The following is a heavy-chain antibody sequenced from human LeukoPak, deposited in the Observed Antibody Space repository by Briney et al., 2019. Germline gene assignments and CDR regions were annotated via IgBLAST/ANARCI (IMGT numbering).Heavy chain of an antibody. CDR2: IYYSGST. V-gene: IGHV4-39*07. CDR3: ARGDTMVRGVDWFDP. D-gene: IGHD3-10*01. CDR1: GGSISSSSYY. J-gene: IGHJ5*02. Sequence: SETLSLTCTVSGGSISSSSYYWGWIRQPPGKGLEWIGSIYYSGSTYYNPSLKSRVTISVDTSKNQFSLKLSSVTAADTAVYYCARGDTMVRGVDWFDPWGQGTLVTVSS.